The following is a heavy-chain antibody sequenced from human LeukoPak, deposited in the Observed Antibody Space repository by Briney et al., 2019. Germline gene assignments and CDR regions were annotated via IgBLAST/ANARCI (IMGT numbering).Heavy chain of an antibody. J-gene: IGHJ2*01. CDR3: AKHYSDGITWYFDL. D-gene: IGHD3-22*01. CDR1: GFAFSSYV. V-gene: IGHV3-23*01. Sequence: GGSLRLSCAASGFAFSSYVMTWVRQAPGKGLEWVSGISGSGGSTYYADSVKGRFTLSRVNSKNTLYLQMNGLRAEDTAVYYCAKHYSDGITWYFDLWGRGTLVTVSS. CDR2: ISGSGGST.